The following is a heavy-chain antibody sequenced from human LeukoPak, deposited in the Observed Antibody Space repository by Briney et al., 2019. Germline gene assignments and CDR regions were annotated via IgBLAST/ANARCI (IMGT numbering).Heavy chain of an antibody. J-gene: IGHJ6*02. CDR2: INPSGGST. Sequence: GASLTVSCTSSGYTFTIYYMHWVRQAPGQGLGGMGIINPSGGSTSYAQKFQGRVTIPRNTSTSTVYVDLSSLRSEDTAVYYCARYLGITLVRGALYYYGMDVWGQGTTVTVSS. V-gene: IGHV1-46*01. CDR3: ARYLGITLVRGALYYYGMDV. D-gene: IGHD3-10*01. CDR1: GYTFTIYY.